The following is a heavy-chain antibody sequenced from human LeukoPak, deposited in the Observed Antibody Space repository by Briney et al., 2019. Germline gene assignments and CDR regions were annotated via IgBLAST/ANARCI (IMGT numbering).Heavy chain of an antibody. Sequence: GASVKVSCKASGYTFLNYTMHWVRQAPGQRLEWMGWINAGNGNTKYSQKFQGRVTITRDTSASTAYMELSSLRSEDTAVYYCATGGDYFAFDIWGQGTMVTVSS. CDR3: ATGGDYFAFDI. CDR1: GYTFLNYT. CDR2: INAGNGNT. J-gene: IGHJ3*02. V-gene: IGHV1-3*01. D-gene: IGHD4-17*01.